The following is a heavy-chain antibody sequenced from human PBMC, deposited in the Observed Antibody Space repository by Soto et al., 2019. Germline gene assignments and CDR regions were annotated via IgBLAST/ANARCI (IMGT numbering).Heavy chain of an antibody. D-gene: IGHD5-18*01. CDR1: GFSLNTYS. V-gene: IGHV3-21*01. Sequence: GGSLRLSCATSGFSLNTYSMNWVRQAPGQGLEWVASISSSSNHIYYADSVKGRFTVSRDNAKNSLYLQMNSLRAEDTAVYYCARHRIQVWSKYYFDYWGQGTLVTVSA. J-gene: IGHJ4*02. CDR3: ARHRIQVWSKYYFDY. CDR2: ISSSSNHI.